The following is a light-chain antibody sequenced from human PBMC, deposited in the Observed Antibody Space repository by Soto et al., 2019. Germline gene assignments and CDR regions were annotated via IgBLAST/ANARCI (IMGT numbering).Light chain of an antibody. J-gene: IGKJ4*01. CDR3: QPYNNWPLT. CDR1: QSVSSN. Sequence: DIVMTQSPATLSVSPGERATLSCRASQSVSSNLAWYQQKPGQAPRLLIYGASTRATGIPARFSGSGSGTEFTLTISSLQSEDFAFYYCQPYNNWPLTFGGGTKVEIK. CDR2: GAS. V-gene: IGKV3-15*01.